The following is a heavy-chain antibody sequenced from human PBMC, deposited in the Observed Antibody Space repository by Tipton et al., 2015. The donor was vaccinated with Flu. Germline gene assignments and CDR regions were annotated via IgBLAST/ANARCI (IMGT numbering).Heavy chain of an antibody. J-gene: IGHJ5*02. Sequence: TLSLTCTVSGGSISDNYWSWIRQPPGRGLEWIGYIHYSGDTKYNPSLEGRVTILVDTSKNQFSLNLRSVTAADTAVYYCARGGASLQWFDPWGQGTLVTVSS. D-gene: IGHD2-2*01. CDR2: IHYSGDT. CDR3: ARGGASLQWFDP. V-gene: IGHV4-59*01. CDR1: GGSISDNY.